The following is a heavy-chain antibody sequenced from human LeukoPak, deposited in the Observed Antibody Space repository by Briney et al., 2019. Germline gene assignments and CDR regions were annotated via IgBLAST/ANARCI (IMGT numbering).Heavy chain of an antibody. D-gene: IGHD1-26*01. J-gene: IGHJ4*02. CDR2: IGESDGRT. Sequence: GGSLRLSCAASGFTVTTLAMTWVRQAPGKGLEWVSAIGESDGRTYYADSVKGRFTISRDESKNTLYLQMNSLRAEDTAVYYCAKGPTDSCWEKLHDWGQGTLVTVS. V-gene: IGHV3-23*01. CDR3: AKGPTDSCWEKLHD. CDR1: GFTVTTLA.